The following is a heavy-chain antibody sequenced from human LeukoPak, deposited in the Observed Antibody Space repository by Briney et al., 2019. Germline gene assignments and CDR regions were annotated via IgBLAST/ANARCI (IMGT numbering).Heavy chain of an antibody. CDR2: ISGSGGST. Sequence: PGGSLRLSCAASGFTFSSYAMSWVRQAPGKGLEWVSAISGSGGSTYYADSVKGRFTISRDNSKNMLYLQMNSLRAEDTAVYYCAKDRSIAARPGWYFDYWGQGTLVTVSS. CDR1: GFTFSSYA. V-gene: IGHV3-23*01. D-gene: IGHD6-6*01. J-gene: IGHJ4*02. CDR3: AKDRSIAARPGWYFDY.